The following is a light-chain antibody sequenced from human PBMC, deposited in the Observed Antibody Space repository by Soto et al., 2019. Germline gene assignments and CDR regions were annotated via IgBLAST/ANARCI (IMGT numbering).Light chain of an antibody. J-gene: IGKJ2*01. CDR3: QQYNTWPPFT. CDR2: DAL. Sequence: EIVMTQSPATLSVSPGERVTFYCRASQTVSRNVAWYQQRPGQAPRLLIFDALRRATGISDRFSGSGSGTEFTLTISSLQSEDFAVYYCQQYNTWPPFTFGQGTKVEIK. CDR1: QTVSRN. V-gene: IGKV3D-15*01.